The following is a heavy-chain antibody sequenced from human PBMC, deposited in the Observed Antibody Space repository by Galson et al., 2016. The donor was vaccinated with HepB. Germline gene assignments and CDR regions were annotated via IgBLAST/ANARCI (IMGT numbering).Heavy chain of an antibody. Sequence: SVKVSCKASGYNIIGYYMHWVRQAPGQGLEWMGRINPSSGGTKYAQKFQGRVTMTRDTSTSTAYMQLSSLTSDDTAIYFCARESGADYFDYWGQGTLVTVSS. J-gene: IGHJ4*02. D-gene: IGHD1-26*01. CDR2: INPSSGGT. CDR3: ARESGADYFDY. V-gene: IGHV1-2*06. CDR1: GYNIIGYY.